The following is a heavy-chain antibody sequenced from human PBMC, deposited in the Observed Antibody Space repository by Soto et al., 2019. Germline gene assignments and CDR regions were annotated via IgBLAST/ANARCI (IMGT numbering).Heavy chain of an antibody. CDR3: AKDVAVAVAGGGMWEESDYYGMDV. CDR1: GFTFSSYG. CDR2: ISYDGSNK. J-gene: IGHJ6*02. Sequence: QVQLVESGGGVVQPGRSLRLSCAASGFTFSSYGMHWVRQAPGKGLEWVAVISYDGSNKYYADSVKGRFTIYRDNSKNTLYLQMNSLRAEDTAVYYCAKDVAVAVAGGGMWEESDYYGMDVWGQGTTVTVSS. V-gene: IGHV3-30*18. D-gene: IGHD6-19*01.